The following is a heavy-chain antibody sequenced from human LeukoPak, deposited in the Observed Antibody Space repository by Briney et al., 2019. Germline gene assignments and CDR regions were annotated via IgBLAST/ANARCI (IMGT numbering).Heavy chain of an antibody. CDR3: ARAVRDILTGSRSFDC. CDR2: ISPNTGDT. J-gene: IGHJ4*02. CDR1: GYTFTAYY. V-gene: IGHV1-2*02. D-gene: IGHD3-9*01. Sequence: ASVKVSCKASGYTFTAYYLHRVRQAPGQGLELMAWISPNTGDTDYAQNFQGRVTMTRDTSTTTVYMELTSLRSDDTAVYYCARAVRDILTGSRSFDCWGQGTLVTVSS.